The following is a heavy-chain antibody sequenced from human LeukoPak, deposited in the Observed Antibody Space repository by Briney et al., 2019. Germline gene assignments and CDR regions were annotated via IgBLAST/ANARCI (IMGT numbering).Heavy chain of an antibody. Sequence: GGSLRLSCAASGFIFSDYYMSWIRQSPGKGLEWISYISPNGTDIYSIDSVRGRFIISRDNAKNSLYLQMNSLRAEDTAVYYCASGSSSVGYWGQGTLVTVSS. J-gene: IGHJ4*02. CDR1: GFIFSDYY. CDR2: ISPNGTDI. V-gene: IGHV3-11*01. CDR3: ASGSSSVGY. D-gene: IGHD6-6*01.